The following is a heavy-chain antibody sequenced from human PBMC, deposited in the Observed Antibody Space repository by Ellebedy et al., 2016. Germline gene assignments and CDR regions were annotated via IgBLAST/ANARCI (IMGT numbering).Heavy chain of an antibody. D-gene: IGHD3-16*02. J-gene: IGHJ2*01. Sequence: ASVKVSCKASGYTFTRNAMHWVRQALGQRLEWMGWISAYNGNTNYAQKLQGRVTMTTDTSTSTAYMELRSLRSDDTAVYYCARDSRVTFGGLIVYFDLWGRGTLVTVSS. CDR3: ARDSRVTFGGLIVYFDL. CDR2: ISAYNGNT. V-gene: IGHV1-18*01. CDR1: GYTFTRNA.